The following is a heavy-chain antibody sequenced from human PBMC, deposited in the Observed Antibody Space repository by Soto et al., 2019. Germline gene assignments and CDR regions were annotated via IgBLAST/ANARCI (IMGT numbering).Heavy chain of an antibody. CDR1: GFTFSSYA. Sequence: GSLRLSCAASGFTFSSYAMNWVRQAPGKGLEWVALISYDGSNKYYADSVRGRFTISRDSSTNTLFLQMNSLRAADTAVYYCGRCTSTSCHLGSDYWGQGTLVTVSS. V-gene: IGHV3-30-3*01. D-gene: IGHD2-2*01. J-gene: IGHJ4*02. CDR2: ISYDGSNK. CDR3: GRCTSTSCHLGSDY.